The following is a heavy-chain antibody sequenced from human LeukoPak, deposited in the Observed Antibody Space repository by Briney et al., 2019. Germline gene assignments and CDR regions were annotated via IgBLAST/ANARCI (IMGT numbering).Heavy chain of an antibody. Sequence: GGSLRLSCAASGFTFSSYWMHWVRQAPGKGLVWVSRINSDGSSTSYADSVRGRFSISRDNSKNTLYLQMNSLRAEDTAVYYCAKGGGYDYYMDVWGKGTTVTISS. CDR1: GFTFSSYW. V-gene: IGHV3-74*01. D-gene: IGHD2-15*01. CDR2: INSDGSST. J-gene: IGHJ6*03. CDR3: AKGGGYDYYMDV.